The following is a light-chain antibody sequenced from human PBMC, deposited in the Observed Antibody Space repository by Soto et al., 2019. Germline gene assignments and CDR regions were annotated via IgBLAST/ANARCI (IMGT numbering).Light chain of an antibody. CDR1: QSFSSTY. V-gene: IGKV3-20*01. Sequence: IVLRQPPGTLSLSPGERATLSCRSSQSFSSTYLAWYQQKPGQAPRLLIYGASSRATGIPDRFSGSGSGTDFTLTISRLEPQDFAVYYCQQFVSSLRGTFGQGTKVDIK. CDR3: QQFVSSLRGT. CDR2: GAS. J-gene: IGKJ1*01.